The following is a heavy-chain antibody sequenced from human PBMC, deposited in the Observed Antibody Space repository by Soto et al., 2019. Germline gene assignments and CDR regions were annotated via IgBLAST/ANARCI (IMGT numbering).Heavy chain of an antibody. V-gene: IGHV1-18*01. CDR3: VMVDNYVTPTPQDV. CDR1: GYIFVNYG. D-gene: IGHD3-16*01. J-gene: IGHJ6*02. Sequence: QVQLVQSGDEVKKPGASVKVSCKASGYIFVNYGIAWVRQAPGQGLEWMGWISPYTGNTHTATQVQVRLTMTTDTSTSTANMNLGSLTSDNTAVYYCVMVDNYVTPTPQDVWGQETTVTVSS. CDR2: ISPYTGNT.